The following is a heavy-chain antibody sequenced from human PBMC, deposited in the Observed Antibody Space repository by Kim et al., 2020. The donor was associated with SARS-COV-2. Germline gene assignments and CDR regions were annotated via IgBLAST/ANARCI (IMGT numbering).Heavy chain of an antibody. D-gene: IGHD3-9*01. Sequence: SETLSLTCTVSGGSISSSSYYWGWIRQPPGKGLEWIGSIYYSGSTYYNPSLKSRVTISADTSKNQFSLKLSSVTAADTAVYYCASATVLRYFDWLPRGDFDYWGQGTLVTVSS. CDR3: ASATVLRYFDWLPRGDFDY. CDR2: IYYSGST. J-gene: IGHJ4*02. CDR1: GGSISSSSYY. V-gene: IGHV4-39*01.